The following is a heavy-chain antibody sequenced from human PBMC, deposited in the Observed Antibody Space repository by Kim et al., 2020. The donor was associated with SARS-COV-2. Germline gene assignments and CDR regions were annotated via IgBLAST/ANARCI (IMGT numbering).Heavy chain of an antibody. CDR3: ARLGSGYDGDY. Sequence: SETLSLTCTVSGGSISSYYWSWIRQPPGKGLEWIGYIYYSGSTNYNPSLKSRVTISVDTSKNQFSLKLSSVTAADTAVYYCARLGSGYDGDYWGQGTLVT. CDR2: IYYSGST. J-gene: IGHJ4*02. V-gene: IGHV4-59*08. D-gene: IGHD5-12*01. CDR1: GGSISSYY.